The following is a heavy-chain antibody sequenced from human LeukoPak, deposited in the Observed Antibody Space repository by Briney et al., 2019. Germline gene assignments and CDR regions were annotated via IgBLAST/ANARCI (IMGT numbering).Heavy chain of an antibody. Sequence: PGGSLRLSCAASGFTFSSYAMSWVRQAPGKGLEWVSAIRCSGSGGSTYYADSVKGRFTISRDNSKNTLYLQMNSLRAEDTAVYYCAKVAPQDIVATLSAFDIWGQGTMVTVSS. CDR2: IRCSGSGGST. CDR1: GFTFSSYA. CDR3: AKVAPQDIVATLSAFDI. J-gene: IGHJ3*02. V-gene: IGHV3-23*01. D-gene: IGHD5-12*01.